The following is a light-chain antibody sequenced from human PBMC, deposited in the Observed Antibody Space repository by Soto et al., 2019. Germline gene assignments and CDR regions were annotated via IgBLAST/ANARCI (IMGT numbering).Light chain of an antibody. V-gene: IGLV1-51*02. CDR1: SSDIGRNY. CDR3: GTWDSSLTTYV. J-gene: IGLJ1*01. Sequence: QSVLTQPPSLSAAPGQKVTISCSGSSSDIGRNYVSWYQHLPGTAPKLLIYENNKRPSGIPDRLSGSKSGSSATLGITGLQTGDEADYYCGTWDSSLTTYVFGPGTKVTV. CDR2: ENN.